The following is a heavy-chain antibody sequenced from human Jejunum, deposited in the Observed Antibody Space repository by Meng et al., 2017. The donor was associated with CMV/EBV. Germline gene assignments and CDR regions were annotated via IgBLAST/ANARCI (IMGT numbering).Heavy chain of an antibody. V-gene: IGHV3-72*01. D-gene: IGHD3-10*01. CDR2: TKTKAYNYIT. Sequence: SRFTFSGNNMDWLRQAPGKGLEWITRTKTKAYNYITEYAASVEGSFTISRDDSKNSLYLQMNSLKTEDTAVYYCTRDSMKGGGFDYWGQGSLVTVSS. J-gene: IGHJ4*02. CDR3: TRDSMKGGGFDY. CDR1: RFTFSGNN.